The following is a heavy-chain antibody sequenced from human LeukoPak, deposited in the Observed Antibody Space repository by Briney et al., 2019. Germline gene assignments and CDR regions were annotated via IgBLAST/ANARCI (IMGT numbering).Heavy chain of an antibody. CDR1: GFTFSNAW. D-gene: IGHD3-3*01. CDR3: TTALSKYTIFGVVRPIQTDV. V-gene: IGHV3-15*01. J-gene: IGHJ6*04. CDR2: IKSKTDGGTT. Sequence: GGSLRLSCAASGFTFSNAWMSWVRQAPGKGLEWVGRIKSKTDGGTTDYAAPAKGRFTISRDDSKNTLYLQMNSLETEDTAVYYCTTALSKYTIFGVVRPIQTDVWGKGTTVTVSS.